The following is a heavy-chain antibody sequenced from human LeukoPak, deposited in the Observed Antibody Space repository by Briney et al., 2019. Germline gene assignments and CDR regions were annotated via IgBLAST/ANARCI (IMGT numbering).Heavy chain of an antibody. CDR3: ARGSGDYPY. CDR2: ISYDGSNK. D-gene: IGHD4-17*01. CDR1: GFTFSSYA. J-gene: IGHJ4*02. V-gene: IGHV3-30-3*01. Sequence: GRSLRLSCAASGFTFSSYAMHWVRQAPGKGLEWVAVISYDGSNKYYADSVKGRFTISRDNSKNTLYLQMNSLRAEDTAVYYCARGSGDYPYWGQGTLVTVSS.